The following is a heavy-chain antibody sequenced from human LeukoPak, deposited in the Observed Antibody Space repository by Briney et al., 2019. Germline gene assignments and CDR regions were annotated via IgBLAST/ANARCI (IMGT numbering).Heavy chain of an antibody. J-gene: IGHJ4*02. V-gene: IGHV4-59*05. CDR2: FYYSGST. D-gene: IGHD6-19*01. CDR3: ARDPTTYSSGWFYFDY. CDR1: GGSISSYY. Sequence: SETLSLTCTVSGGSISSYYWSWIRQPPGKGLEWIGSFYYSGSTYYNPSLESRVTISVDTSKNQFSLKLSSVTAADTAVYYCARDPTTYSSGWFYFDYWGQGTLVTVSS.